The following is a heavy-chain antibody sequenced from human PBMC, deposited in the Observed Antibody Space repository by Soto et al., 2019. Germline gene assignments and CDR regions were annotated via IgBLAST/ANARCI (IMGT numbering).Heavy chain of an antibody. V-gene: IGHV3-30-3*01. Sequence: GGSLRLSCAASGFTFSSYAMHWVRQAPGKGLEWLAVISYDGSNKYYADSAKGRFTISRDNSKNTLYLQMNSLRAEDTAVYYCARDIAARSSIWGQGTMVTVSS. J-gene: IGHJ3*02. CDR2: ISYDGSNK. CDR3: ARDIAARSSI. CDR1: GFTFSSYA. D-gene: IGHD6-6*01.